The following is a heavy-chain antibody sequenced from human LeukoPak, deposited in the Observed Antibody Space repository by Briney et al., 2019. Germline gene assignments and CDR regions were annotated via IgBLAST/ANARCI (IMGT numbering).Heavy chain of an antibody. Sequence: PGGPLRLSCAASGFAFSNYWLHWVRQAPGKGLEWVARINTHGSSTNYADFVKGRFTISRDNAKNTLYLQMTSLSAEDTAVYYALAGYYYYMDVWGKGTTVTVSS. J-gene: IGHJ6*03. D-gene: IGHD3-10*01. CDR1: GFAFSNYW. CDR2: INTHGSST. V-gene: IGHV3-74*01. CDR3: LAGYYYYMDV.